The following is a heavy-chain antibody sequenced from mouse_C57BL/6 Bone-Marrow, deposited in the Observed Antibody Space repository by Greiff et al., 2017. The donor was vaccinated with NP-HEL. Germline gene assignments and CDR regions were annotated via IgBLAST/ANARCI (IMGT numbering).Heavy chain of an antibody. Sequence: VQLQQSGTVLARPGASVKMSCKTSGYTFTSYWMHWVNQRPGQGLEWIGAIYPGNSDTSYNQKFKGKSKLTAVTSASTAYMELSSLTNEDSAVYYCTYGNYYYAMDYWGQGTSVTVSS. CDR2: IYPGNSDT. J-gene: IGHJ4*01. CDR3: TYGNYYYAMDY. D-gene: IGHD2-1*01. CDR1: GYTFTSYW. V-gene: IGHV1-5*01.